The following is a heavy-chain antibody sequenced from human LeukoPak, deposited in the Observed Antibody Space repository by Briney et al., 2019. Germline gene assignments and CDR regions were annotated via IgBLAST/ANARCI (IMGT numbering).Heavy chain of an antibody. Sequence: GGSLRLSCAASGFTFSSYAMHWVRQAPGKGLEYVSAISSNGGSTYYANSVKGRFTISRDNSKNTLYLQMGSLRAEDMAVYYCARESYARGVVAFDIWGQGTMVTVSS. V-gene: IGHV3-64*01. J-gene: IGHJ3*02. CDR3: ARESYARGVVAFDI. CDR1: GFTFSSYA. CDR2: ISSNGGST. D-gene: IGHD2-2*01.